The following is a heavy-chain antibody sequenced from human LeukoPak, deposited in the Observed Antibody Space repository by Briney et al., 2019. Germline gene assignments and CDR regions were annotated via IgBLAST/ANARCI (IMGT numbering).Heavy chain of an antibody. CDR3: ARSSARGYYYYYGMDV. V-gene: IGHV3-7*03. CDR1: GFTFSSYW. Sequence: GGSLRLSCAASGFTFSSYWMSWVRQAPGKGLEWVANIKQDGSEKYHVDSVKGRFTISRDNAKNSLYLQMNSLRAEDTAVYYCARSSARGYYYYYGMDVWGQGTTVTVSS. CDR2: IKQDGSEK. D-gene: IGHD6-25*01. J-gene: IGHJ6*02.